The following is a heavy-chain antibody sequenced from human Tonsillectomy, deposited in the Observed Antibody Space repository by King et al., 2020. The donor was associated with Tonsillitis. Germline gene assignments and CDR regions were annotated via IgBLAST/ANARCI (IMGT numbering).Heavy chain of an antibody. D-gene: IGHD3-10*01. CDR1: GFTFSSYA. CDR3: AKDYYGSGRSFDY. Sequence: VQLVESGGGLVQPGGSLRLSCAASGFTFSSYAMSWVRQAPGKGLEWVSTISGSGDSTYYADSVKGRFTISRDNSKNTLFLQMNSLRAEDTAIYYCAKDYYGSGRSFDYWGLGTLVTVSS. V-gene: IGHV3-23*04. CDR2: ISGSGDST. J-gene: IGHJ4*02.